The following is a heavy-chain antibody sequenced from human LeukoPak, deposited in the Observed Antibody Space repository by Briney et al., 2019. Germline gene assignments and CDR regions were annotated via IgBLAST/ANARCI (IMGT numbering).Heavy chain of an antibody. CDR3: ARDMDGVQYGDENDY. CDR2: IYYSGST. D-gene: IGHD4-17*01. V-gene: IGHV4-39*07. CDR1: GGSISSSSYY. Sequence: PSETLSLTCTVSGGSISSSSYYWGWIRQPPGKGLEWIGSIYYSGSTYYNPSLKSRVTISVDTSKNQFSLKLSSVTAADTAVYYCARDMDGVQYGDENDYWGQGTLVTVSS. J-gene: IGHJ4*02.